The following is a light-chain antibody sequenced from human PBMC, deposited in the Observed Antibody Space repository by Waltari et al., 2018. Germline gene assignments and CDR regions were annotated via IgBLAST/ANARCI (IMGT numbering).Light chain of an antibody. J-gene: IGKJ2*01. CDR3: QQGDT. V-gene: IGKV3-15*01. CDR1: QSVSSN. Sequence: EIVMTQSPATLSVSPGERATLSCRASQSVSSNLAWYQQKPGQAPRLLMYGASTRATGIPARFSGSGSGTEFTLTISSLQSEDFAVYYCQQGDTFGQGTKLEIK. CDR2: GAS.